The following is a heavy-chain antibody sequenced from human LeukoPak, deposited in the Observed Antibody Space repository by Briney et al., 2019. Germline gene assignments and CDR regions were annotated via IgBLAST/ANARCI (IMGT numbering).Heavy chain of an antibody. CDR2: ISSSSSYI. D-gene: IGHD3-10*01. Sequence: GGSLRLSCAASGFTFSSYSMNWVRQAPGKGLEWVSSISSSSSYIYYADSVKGLFTISRDNAKNSLYQQMNSLSAEDTAVYYCARAYGSGSHDAFDIWGQGTMVTVSS. V-gene: IGHV3-21*01. J-gene: IGHJ3*02. CDR3: ARAYGSGSHDAFDI. CDR1: GFTFSSYS.